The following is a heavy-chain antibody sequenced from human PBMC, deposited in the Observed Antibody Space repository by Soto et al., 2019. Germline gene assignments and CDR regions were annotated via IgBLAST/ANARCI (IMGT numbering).Heavy chain of an antibody. CDR1: GDSVSSNSAA. D-gene: IGHD3-10*01. Sequence: QTLSLTCAISGDSVSSNSAAWNWIRQSPSRGLEWLGRTYYRSKWYNDYAVSVKSRITINPDTSKNQFSLQLNSVTPEDTAVYYCARAPEPLLWFGELRYYYYGMDVWGQGTTVTVSS. CDR3: ARAPEPLLWFGELRYYYYGMDV. J-gene: IGHJ6*02. CDR2: TYYRSKWYN. V-gene: IGHV6-1*01.